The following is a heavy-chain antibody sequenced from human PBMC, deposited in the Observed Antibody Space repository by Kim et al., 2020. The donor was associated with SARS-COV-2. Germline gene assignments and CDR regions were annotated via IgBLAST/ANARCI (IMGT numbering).Heavy chain of an antibody. CDR1: GFTFSTYR. J-gene: IGHJ4*02. CDR3: ATGHSAYDWNDLTY. Sequence: GGSLRLSCAASGFTFSTYRMHWVRQAPGKGLVWVSHINSDGSKIDYADSVKGRFTVSRDNAKNMLNLEMNSLRAEDTAMYYCATGHSAYDWNDLTYWGQGNQVTVSS. D-gene: IGHD5-12*01. CDR2: INSDGSKI. V-gene: IGHV3-74*01.